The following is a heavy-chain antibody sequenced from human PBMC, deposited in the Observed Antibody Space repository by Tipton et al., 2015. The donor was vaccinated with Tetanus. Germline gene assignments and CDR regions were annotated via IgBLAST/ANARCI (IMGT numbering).Heavy chain of an antibody. D-gene: IGHD6-13*01. CDR1: GGSISSYY. CDR2: IYYSGST. V-gene: IGHV4-59*01. J-gene: IGHJ4*02. Sequence: LSCTVSGGSISSYYWSWIRQPPGKGLEWIGYIYYSGSTNYNPSLKSRVTISVDTSKNQFSLKLSSVTAADTAVYYCARGGIAAAGGGLDYWGQGTLVTVSS. CDR3: ARGGIAAAGGGLDY.